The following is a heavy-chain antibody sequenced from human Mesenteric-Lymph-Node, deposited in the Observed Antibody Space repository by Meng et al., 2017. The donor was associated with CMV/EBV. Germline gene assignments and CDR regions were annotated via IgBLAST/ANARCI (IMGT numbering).Heavy chain of an antibody. CDR2: MNPNSGNT. V-gene: IGHV1-8*01. CDR1: GYTFTSYD. J-gene: IGHJ6*02. D-gene: IGHD2-21*01. Sequence: ASVKVSCKASGYTFTSYDINWVRQATGQGLEWMGWMNPNSGNTGYAQKFQGRVTMTRDTSTSTVYMELSSLRSEDTAVYYCARDSPPSYGMDVWGQGTTVTVSS. CDR3: ARDSPPSYGMDV.